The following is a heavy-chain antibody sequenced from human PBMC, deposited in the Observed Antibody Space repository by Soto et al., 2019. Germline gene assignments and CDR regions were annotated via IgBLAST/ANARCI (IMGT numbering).Heavy chain of an antibody. J-gene: IGHJ4*03. CDR3: ARDTGLAPTVWGY. CDR1: GDSIRGGGHY. CDR2: VYHSGST. Sequence: QVQLQESGPGLVKPSQTLSLTCSVSGDSIRGGGHYWNWIRQFPGKGLEWIGYVYHSGSTHYNPSLRGRLTIYIDTSKNPFSLRLISVTAADTALYYCARDTGLAPTVWGYWGHGTQVTVSS. D-gene: IGHD7-27*01. V-gene: IGHV4-31*03.